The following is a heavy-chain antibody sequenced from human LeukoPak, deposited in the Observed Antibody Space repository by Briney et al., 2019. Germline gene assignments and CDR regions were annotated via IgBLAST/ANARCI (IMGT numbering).Heavy chain of an antibody. V-gene: IGHV4-39*07. Sequence: SETLSLTCTVSGGSISSSSYYWGWIRQPPGKGLEWIGNIYCSGTTYYNPSLKSRVTISVDTSGNQFSLKLSSVTAADTAVYFCARLVVTATLTIDHWGQGTLVTVSS. J-gene: IGHJ4*02. CDR3: ARLVVTATLTIDH. CDR1: GGSISSSSYY. D-gene: IGHD2-21*02. CDR2: IYCSGTT.